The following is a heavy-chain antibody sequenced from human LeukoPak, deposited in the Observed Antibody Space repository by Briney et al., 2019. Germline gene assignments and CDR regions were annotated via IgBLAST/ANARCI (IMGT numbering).Heavy chain of an antibody. CDR2: TTQSART. D-gene: IGHD1-14*01. CDR3: ARGDGITASY. V-gene: IGHV4-34*01. J-gene: IGHJ4*02. Sequence: PSETLSLSCGVYGGSFSGYYLTWIRQTPGKGLEWIGETTQSARTNYNPSLKSRVTISVDTSKNQFSLNVNSVTAADTAVYYCARGDGITASYWGQGTLVTVSS. CDR1: GGSFSGYY.